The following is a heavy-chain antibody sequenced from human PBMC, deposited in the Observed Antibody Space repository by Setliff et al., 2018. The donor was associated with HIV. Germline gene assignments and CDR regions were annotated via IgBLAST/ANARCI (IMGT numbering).Heavy chain of an antibody. D-gene: IGHD3-22*01. V-gene: IGHV1-18*01. CDR1: GYTFISYG. CDR3: ARIVALDGYPSDY. J-gene: IGHJ4*02. Sequence: ASVKVSCKASGYTFISYGVSWVRQAPGQGLEWMGWISVKNGNTNYAQKFQGRVTMTTDTSTSTAYMELRSLGSDDTAVYYCARIVALDGYPSDYWGQGTLVTVSS. CDR2: ISVKNGNT.